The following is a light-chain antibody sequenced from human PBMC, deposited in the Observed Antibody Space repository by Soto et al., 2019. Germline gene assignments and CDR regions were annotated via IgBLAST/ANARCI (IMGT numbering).Light chain of an antibody. Sequence: ETMMTQSPDTLSVSLGERANLYCRASQSLRSSLAWYQQKPGQAPRLLIYDASTRATGIPARFSGSGSGTDFTLTISGLQSEDFATYYCLQHNTFPFNCGPGTKVDIK. J-gene: IGKJ3*01. CDR1: QSLRSS. CDR2: DAS. CDR3: LQHNTFPFN. V-gene: IGKV3-15*01.